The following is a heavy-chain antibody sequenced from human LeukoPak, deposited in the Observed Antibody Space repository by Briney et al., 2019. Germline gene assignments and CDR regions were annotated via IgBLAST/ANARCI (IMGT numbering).Heavy chain of an antibody. CDR3: ARLSVWSGYYLD. V-gene: IGHV4-39*01. D-gene: IGHD3-3*01. Sequence: PSETLCLTCTVSGGSISSSTYYWGWIRQSPGKGLEWIGSIYYSGTTYYNPSVKSRVTISVDTSKNQFSLKLSSVTAADTAVYYCARLSVWSGYYLDWGQGTLVTFSS. CDR2: IYYSGTT. J-gene: IGHJ4*02. CDR1: GGSISSSTYY.